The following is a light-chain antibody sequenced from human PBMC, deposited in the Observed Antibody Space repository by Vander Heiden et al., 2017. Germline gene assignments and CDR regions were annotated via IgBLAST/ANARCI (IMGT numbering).Light chain of an antibody. J-gene: IGLJ2*01. CDR3: AAWDDSLDCVV. Sequence: QAVLTQAPSVSGTPGQRVAITCSGISSNIGNNDGYWYQHLPGTAPKLLIYRSNQWSSGVPDRFSGSRSGTSASLAISGLRSDDEADYFCAAWDDSLDCVVFGGGTKLTVL. V-gene: IGLV1-47*01. CDR2: RSN. CDR1: SSNIGNND.